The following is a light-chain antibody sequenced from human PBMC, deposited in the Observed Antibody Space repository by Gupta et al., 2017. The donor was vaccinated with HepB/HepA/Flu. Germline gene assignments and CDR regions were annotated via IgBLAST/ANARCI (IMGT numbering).Light chain of an antibody. Sequence: QSALTPPASVSGSPGQSIPISCSGTSSDVGAYDHVSWYQHHPGKAPKLLIYGVNNRPSGFSDRFSGSKSGDTASLTISGLQAEDEADYFCNSYTTRSTVVFGGGTKLTVL. V-gene: IGLV2-14*03. CDR2: GVN. CDR1: SSDVGAYDH. CDR3: NSYTTRSTVV. J-gene: IGLJ2*01.